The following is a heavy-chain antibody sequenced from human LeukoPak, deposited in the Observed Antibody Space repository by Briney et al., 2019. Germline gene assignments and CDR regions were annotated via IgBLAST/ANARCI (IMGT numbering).Heavy chain of an antibody. J-gene: IGHJ4*02. CDR3: ARALYYDFWSGYRFDY. D-gene: IGHD3-3*01. CDR1: GGSISSGGYY. V-gene: IGHV4-31*03. CDR2: IYYSGST. Sequence: SETLSLTCTVSGGSISSGGYYWSWIRQHPGKGLEWIGYIYYSGSTYYNPSLKSRVTISVDTSKNQFSLKRSSVTAADTAVYYCARALYYDFWSGYRFDYWGQGTLVTVSS.